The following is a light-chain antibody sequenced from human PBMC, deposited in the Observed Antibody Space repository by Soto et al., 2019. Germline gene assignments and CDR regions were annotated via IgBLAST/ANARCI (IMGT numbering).Light chain of an antibody. CDR3: QQRKSYPIT. CDR2: AAS. J-gene: IGKJ5*01. Sequence: DIQLTQSPSFLSASVGDRVTITCRASQDINTYLAWYQQKPGKAPKLLIFAASTLQNRVPSRFSGSGSGTEFTVTITSQQPEEFATYYCQQRKSYPITFGQGTRLEI. CDR1: QDINTY. V-gene: IGKV1-9*01.